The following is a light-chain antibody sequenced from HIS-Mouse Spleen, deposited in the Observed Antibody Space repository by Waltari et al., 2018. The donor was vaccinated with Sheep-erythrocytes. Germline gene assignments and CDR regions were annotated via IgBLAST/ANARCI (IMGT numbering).Light chain of an antibody. CDR3: QVWDSSSDPSYV. J-gene: IGLJ1*01. CDR1: NIGSKS. CDR2: DDS. Sequence: SYVLTQPPSVSVAPGKTARITCGGNNIGSKSVHWYQQKPGQAPVLVVYDDSDRPSGIPERFTGSNSGNTATLTISRVEAGDEADHYCQVWDSSSDPSYVFGTGTKVTVL. V-gene: IGLV3-21*03.